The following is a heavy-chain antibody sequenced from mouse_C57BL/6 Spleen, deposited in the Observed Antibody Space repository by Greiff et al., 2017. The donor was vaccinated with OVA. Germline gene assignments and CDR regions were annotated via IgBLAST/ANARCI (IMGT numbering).Heavy chain of an antibody. D-gene: IGHD3-2*02. Sequence: VQLQQSGPELVKPGASVKLSCKASGYTFTSYDINWVKHRPGQGLEWIGWIYPRAGGTKYNEPVKGKATLTVDTSSSTAYMELHSLTSEDSAVYFCARRAQGFAYWGQGTLVTVSA. CDR2: IYPRAGGT. J-gene: IGHJ3*01. CDR1: GYTFTSYD. V-gene: IGHV1-85*01. CDR3: ARRAQGFAY.